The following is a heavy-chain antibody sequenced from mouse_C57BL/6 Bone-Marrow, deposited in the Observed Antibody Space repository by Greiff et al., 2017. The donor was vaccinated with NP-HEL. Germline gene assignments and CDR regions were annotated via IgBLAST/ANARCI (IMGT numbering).Heavy chain of an antibody. J-gene: IGHJ1*03. D-gene: IGHD2-4*01. CDR3: ARGYDYDYWYFDV. CDR2: INYDGSST. V-gene: IGHV5-16*01. Sequence: EVKLVESEGGLVQPGSSMKLSCTASGFTFSDYYMAWVRQVPEKGLEWVANINYDGSSTYYLDSLKSRFIISRDNAKNILYLQMSSLKSEDTATYYCARGYDYDYWYFDVWGTGTTVTVSS. CDR1: GFTFSDYY.